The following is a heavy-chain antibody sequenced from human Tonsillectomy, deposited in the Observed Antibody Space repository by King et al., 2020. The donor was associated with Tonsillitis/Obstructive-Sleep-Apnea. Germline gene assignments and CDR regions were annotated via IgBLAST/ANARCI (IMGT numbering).Heavy chain of an antibody. CDR2: VRKKDSGGTT. V-gene: IGHV3-15*01. J-gene: IGHJ4*02. CDR3: VADVPPPLAQIDF. CDR1: GFSFADAW. Sequence: VQLVESGGGLVKPGGSLRLSCAASGFSFADAWMSWVRQAPGKGLEWVGRVRKKDSGGTTEFAAPVKGRFTMSRDDSRNTVYLQMNGLETEDTGLYYCVADVPPPLAQIDFWGRGTLVTVSS.